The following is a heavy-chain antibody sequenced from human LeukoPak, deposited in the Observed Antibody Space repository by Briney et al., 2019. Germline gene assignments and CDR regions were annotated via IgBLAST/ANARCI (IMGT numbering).Heavy chain of an antibody. CDR2: IYYSGST. J-gene: IGHJ5*02. CDR1: GGSISSGDYY. CDR3: ARGGSGSYYSNWFDP. V-gene: IGHV4-30-4*01. Sequence: PSETLSLTCTVSGGSISSGDYYWSWIRQPREKGLEWIGYIYYSGSTYYNPSLKSRVTISVDTSKNQFSLKLSSVTAADTAVYYCARGGSGSYYSNWFDPWGQGTLVTVSS. D-gene: IGHD3-10*01.